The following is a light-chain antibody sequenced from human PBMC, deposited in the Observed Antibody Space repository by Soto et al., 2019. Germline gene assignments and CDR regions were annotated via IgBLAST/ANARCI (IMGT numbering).Light chain of an antibody. J-gene: IGLJ2*01. V-gene: IGLV4-69*02. CDR2: LNSYGRH. CDR3: QTWGTGIQGV. Sequence: QLVLTQSPSASASLGVSVKLTCTLSSGHRTYAVAWHQQQPEKGPRYLMILNSYGRHSKGDEIPDRFSGSSSGAERYLTISSLQSEDEADCYCQTWGTGIQGVFGGGTKLTVL. CDR1: SGHRTYA.